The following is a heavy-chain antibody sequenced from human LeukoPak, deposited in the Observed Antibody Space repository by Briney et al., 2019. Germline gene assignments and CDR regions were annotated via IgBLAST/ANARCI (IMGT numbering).Heavy chain of an antibody. CDR3: ARAPSTVTTFWVDY. Sequence: PSETLSLTCAVYGGSFSGYYWSWIRQPPRKGLEWIGEINHSGSTNYNPSLKSRVTISVDTSKNQFSLKLSSVTAADTAVYYCARAPSTVTTFWVDYWGQGTLVTVSS. CDR1: GGSFSGYY. J-gene: IGHJ4*02. D-gene: IGHD4-17*01. V-gene: IGHV4-34*01. CDR2: INHSGST.